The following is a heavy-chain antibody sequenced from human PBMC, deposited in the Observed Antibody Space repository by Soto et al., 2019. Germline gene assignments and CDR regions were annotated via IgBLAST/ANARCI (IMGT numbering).Heavy chain of an antibody. CDR2: IYSGGST. CDR1: GFTVSGNY. D-gene: IGHD2-2*01. CDR3: ASPHCSSTSCFSDAFDI. J-gene: IGHJ3*02. V-gene: IGHV3-66*01. Sequence: PGGSLRLSCAASGFTVSGNYMSWVRQAPGKGLEWVSVIYSGGSTYYADSVKGRFTISRDNSKNTLYLQMNSLRAEDTAVYYCASPHCSSTSCFSDAFDIWGQGTMVTVSS.